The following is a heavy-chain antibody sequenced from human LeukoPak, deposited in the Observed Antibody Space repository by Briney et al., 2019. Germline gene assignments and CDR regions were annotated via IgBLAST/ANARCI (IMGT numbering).Heavy chain of an antibody. V-gene: IGHV3-53*01. J-gene: IGHJ4*02. CDR3: ARDFYDFWGGYWV. Sequence: GGSLRLSCAASGFTFSSYSMNWVRQAPGKGLQWVSTIFRDGSRYYEDSVRGRFSISRDDSKNILSLQMTNLRAEDTAVYYCARDFYDFWGGYWVWGQGTLATVSS. CDR1: GFTFSSYS. CDR2: IFRDGSR. D-gene: IGHD3-3*01.